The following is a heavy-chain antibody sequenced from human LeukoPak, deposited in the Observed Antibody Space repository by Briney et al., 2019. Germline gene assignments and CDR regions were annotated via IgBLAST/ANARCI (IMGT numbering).Heavy chain of an antibody. J-gene: IGHJ4*02. CDR1: GYSITRAYN. Sequence: SETLSLTCTVSGYSITRAYNWGWVRQSPGKGLEWIASISHAGDTYYNPSLKSRVTISVDTSKNHFSLSLGSVTAPDTAVYFCVRGEVGELDHWGQGTLVTVSS. D-gene: IGHD1-26*01. V-gene: IGHV4-38-2*02. CDR3: VRGEVGELDH. CDR2: ISHAGDT.